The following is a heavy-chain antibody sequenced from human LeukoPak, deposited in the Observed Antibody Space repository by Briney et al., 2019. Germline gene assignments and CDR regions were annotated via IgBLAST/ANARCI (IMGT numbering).Heavy chain of an antibody. Sequence: PSETLSLTCTVSGGSISSYYWSWIRQPPGKGLEWIGYTYYTGSTNYNPSLKSRVTISVDTSKNQFSLKLSSVTAADTALYYCAISEKYGSGSYDYWGQGTLVTVSS. J-gene: IGHJ4*02. D-gene: IGHD3-10*01. V-gene: IGHV4-59*01. CDR1: GGSISSYY. CDR2: TYYTGST. CDR3: AISEKYGSGSYDY.